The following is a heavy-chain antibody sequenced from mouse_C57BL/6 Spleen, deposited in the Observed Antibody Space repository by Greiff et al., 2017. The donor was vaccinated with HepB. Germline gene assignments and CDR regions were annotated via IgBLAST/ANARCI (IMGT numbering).Heavy chain of an antibody. CDR3: ARLTTVVANFDV. V-gene: IGHV1-80*01. D-gene: IGHD1-1*01. J-gene: IGHJ1*03. CDR2: IYPGDGDT. CDR1: GYAFSSYW. Sequence: QVQLKESGAELVKPGASVKISCKASGYAFSSYWMNWVKQRPGKGLEWIGQIYPGDGDTNYNGKFKGKATLTADKSSSTAYMQLSSLTSEDSAVYFCARLTTVVANFDVWGTGTTVTVSS.